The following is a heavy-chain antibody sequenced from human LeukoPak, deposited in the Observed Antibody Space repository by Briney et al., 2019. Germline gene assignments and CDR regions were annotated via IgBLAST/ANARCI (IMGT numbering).Heavy chain of an antibody. CDR1: GGTFSSYA. V-gene: IGHV1-69*05. CDR3: ARANRFGNFDFWSGYYGAFDI. CDR2: IIPIFGAP. J-gene: IGHJ3*02. D-gene: IGHD3-3*01. Sequence: GASVKVSCKASGGTFSSYAITWVRQAPGQGLEWMGGIIPIFGAPNYAQKFQGRVTITTDEFTSAAYMELSSLRSEDTAVYYCARANRFGNFDFWSGYYGAFDIWGQGTMVTVSA.